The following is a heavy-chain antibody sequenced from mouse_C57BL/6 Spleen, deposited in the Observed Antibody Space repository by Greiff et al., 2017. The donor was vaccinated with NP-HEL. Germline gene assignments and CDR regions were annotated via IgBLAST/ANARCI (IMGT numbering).Heavy chain of an antibody. D-gene: IGHD1-1*01. V-gene: IGHV1-64*01. J-gene: IGHJ2*01. CDR3: ARRDVTTVVDYFDY. CDR1: GYTFTSYW. CDR2: IHPNSGST. Sequence: VQLQQSGAELVKPGASVKLSCKASGYTFTSYWMHWVKQRPGQGLEWIGMIHPNSGSTNYNEKFKSKATLTVDKSSSTAYMQLSSLTSEDSAVYYCARRDVTTVVDYFDYWGQGTTLTVSS.